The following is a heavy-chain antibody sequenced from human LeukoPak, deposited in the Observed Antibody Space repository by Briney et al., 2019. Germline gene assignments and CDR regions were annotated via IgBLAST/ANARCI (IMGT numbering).Heavy chain of an antibody. CDR1: GYSLTSYW. V-gene: IGHV5-51*01. D-gene: IGHD6-13*01. CDR3: ARRSIAAAGLYYYYYMDV. CDR2: IYPGDSDI. Sequence: GESLKISCKGSGYSLTSYWIGWVRQMPGKGLEWMGIIYPGDSDIRYSPSFQGQVTISADKSISTAYLQWSSLKASDTAMYYCARRSIAAAGLYYYYYMDVWGKGTTVTVSS. J-gene: IGHJ6*03.